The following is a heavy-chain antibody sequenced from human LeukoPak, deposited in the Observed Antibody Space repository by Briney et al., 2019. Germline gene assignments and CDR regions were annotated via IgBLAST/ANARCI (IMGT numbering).Heavy chain of an antibody. V-gene: IGHV4-34*01. CDR2: INHSGST. CDR1: GGSFSGYY. Sequence: SETLSLTCTVYGGSFSGYYWSWIRQPPGKGLEWIGEINHSGSTNYNPSLKSRVTISVDTSKNQFSLKLSSVTAADTAVYYCARGRPLYGSGSYLAYWGQGTLVTVSS. CDR3: ARGRPLYGSGSYLAY. D-gene: IGHD3-10*01. J-gene: IGHJ4*02.